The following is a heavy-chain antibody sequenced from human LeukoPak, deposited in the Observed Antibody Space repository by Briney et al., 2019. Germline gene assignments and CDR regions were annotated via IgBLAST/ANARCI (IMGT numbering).Heavy chain of an antibody. CDR3: ARPKQWLIRRGGYFDS. J-gene: IGHJ4*02. CDR2: IKQDGSEK. D-gene: IGHD6-19*01. Sequence: PGGSLRLSCADSGLTFSSYWMTWVRQAPGKGLEWVAHIKQDGSEKYYVDSVKGRFTISRDNTNNSLYLQMDSLRVDDTAVYYCARPKQWLIRRGGYFDSWGQGTLVTVSS. V-gene: IGHV3-7*01. CDR1: GLTFSSYW.